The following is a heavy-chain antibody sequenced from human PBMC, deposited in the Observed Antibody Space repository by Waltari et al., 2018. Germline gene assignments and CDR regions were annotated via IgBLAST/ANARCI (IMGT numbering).Heavy chain of an antibody. J-gene: IGHJ3*02. D-gene: IGHD5-12*01. CDR3: ARLDSGYDADDAFDI. CDR1: GFTVSSNY. CDR2: IYSGGSK. V-gene: IGHV3-53*01. Sequence: EVQLVESGGGLIQPGGSLRLSCAASGFTVSSNYMSWVRQAPGKGLEWGSVIYSGGSKYYADSVKGRFTSSRDNSKNTLYLQRNSRRAEDTAVYYWARLDSGYDADDAFDIWGQGTMVTVSS.